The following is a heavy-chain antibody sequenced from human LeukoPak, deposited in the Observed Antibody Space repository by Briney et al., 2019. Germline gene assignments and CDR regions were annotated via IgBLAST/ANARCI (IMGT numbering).Heavy chain of an antibody. V-gene: IGHV4-59*01. CDR1: GGSISSYY. CDR3: ARDTPRGRYFDY. Sequence: PSETLSLTCTVSGGSISSYYWSWIRQPPGKGLEWIGYIYYSGSTNYNPSLKSRVTISVDTSKNQFSLKLSSVTAADTAVYYCARDTPRGRYFDYWGQGTLVIVSS. CDR2: IYYSGST. J-gene: IGHJ4*02.